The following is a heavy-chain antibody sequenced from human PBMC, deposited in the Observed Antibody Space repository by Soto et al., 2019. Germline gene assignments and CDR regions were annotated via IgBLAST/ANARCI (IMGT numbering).Heavy chain of an antibody. CDR3: ARLQLYDSRAAPTPIFHP. D-gene: IGHD3-22*01. V-gene: IGHV4-39*01. Sequence: QLQESGPGLVKPSETLSLTCTVSGGSFTSTNYFWGWIRQPPGKGLEWIGYMYYNGNTFYSPSLKRRVTMSVDTSKRQFSLDLSSVTAADTAMYSCARLQLYDSRAAPTPIFHPWGLGAMVTVSS. CDR2: MYYNGNT. J-gene: IGHJ1*01. CDR1: GGSFTSTNYF.